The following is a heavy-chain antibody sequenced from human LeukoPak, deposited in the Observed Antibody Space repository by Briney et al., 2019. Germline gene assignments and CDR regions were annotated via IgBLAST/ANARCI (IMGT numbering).Heavy chain of an antibody. CDR3: ARAVIVVAAATQRNWFDP. CDR1: GRSFSGYY. CDR2: INHSGIT. Sequence: SETLSLTCAVYGRSFSGYYWTWIRQTPGKGLEWIGEINHSGITDYNPSLRSRVTISVDTSKNRFSLKLSSVTAADTAIYYCARAVIVVAAATQRNWFDPWGQGTLVTVSS. V-gene: IGHV4-34*01. J-gene: IGHJ5*02. D-gene: IGHD2-15*01.